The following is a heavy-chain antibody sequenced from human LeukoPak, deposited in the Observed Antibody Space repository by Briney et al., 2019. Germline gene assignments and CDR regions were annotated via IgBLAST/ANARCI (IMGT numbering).Heavy chain of an antibody. CDR2: IYYSGST. D-gene: IGHD6-19*01. J-gene: IGHJ4*02. V-gene: IGHV4-39*01. CDR3: ARRTDRSAWSTYFDY. CDR1: GGSISSSSYY. Sequence: KPSETLSLTCTVSGGSISSSSYYWGWIRQPPGKGLEWIGSIYYSGSTYYNPSLKSRVTISVDTSKNQFSLKLSSVTAADTAVYYCARRTDRSAWSTYFDYWGQGTLVTVSS.